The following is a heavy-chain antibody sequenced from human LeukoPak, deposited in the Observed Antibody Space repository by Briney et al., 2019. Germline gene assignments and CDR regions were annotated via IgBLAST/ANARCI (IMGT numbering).Heavy chain of an antibody. CDR3: ARSGSSGWYECDY. CDR1: GFTFSSYA. V-gene: IGHV3-7*01. D-gene: IGHD6-19*01. CDR2: IKQDGSEK. J-gene: IGHJ4*02. Sequence: GGSLRLSCAASGFTFSSYAMTWVRQAPGKGLEWVATIKQDGSEKYYVDSVKGRFTMSRDNAKNSLYLQMNSLRAEDTAVYYCARSGSSGWYECDYWGQGTLVTVSS.